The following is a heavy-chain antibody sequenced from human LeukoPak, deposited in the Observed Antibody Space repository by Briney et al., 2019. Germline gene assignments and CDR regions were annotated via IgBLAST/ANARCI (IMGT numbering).Heavy chain of an antibody. CDR1: GGSFSGYY. J-gene: IGHJ4*02. Sequence: SETLSLTCAVYGGSFSGYYWSWIRQPPGKGLEWIGEINHSGSTNYNPSLKSRVTISVDTSKNQFSLKLSSVTAADTAVYYCARLGATTPGVYWGQGTLVTVSS. CDR3: ARLGATTPGVY. V-gene: IGHV4-34*01. CDR2: INHSGST. D-gene: IGHD1-26*01.